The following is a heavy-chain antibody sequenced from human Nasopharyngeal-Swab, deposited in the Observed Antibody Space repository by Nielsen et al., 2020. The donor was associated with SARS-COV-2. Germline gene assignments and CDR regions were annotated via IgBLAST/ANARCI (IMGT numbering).Heavy chain of an antibody. D-gene: IGHD3-10*01. J-gene: IGHJ6*03. Sequence: LETLSLTCTVSGGSISSYYWSWIRQPPGKGLEWIGYIYYSGSTNYNPSLKSRVTISVDTSKNQFSLKLSSVTAVDTAVYYCARLVPYYYYYMDVWGKGTTVTVSS. CDR1: GGSISSYY. CDR2: IYYSGST. CDR3: ARLVPYYYYYMDV. V-gene: IGHV4-59*01.